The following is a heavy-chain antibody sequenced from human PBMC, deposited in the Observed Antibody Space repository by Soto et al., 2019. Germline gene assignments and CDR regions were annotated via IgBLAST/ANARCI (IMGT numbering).Heavy chain of an antibody. CDR1: GFTFSSYA. D-gene: IGHD3-10*01. CDR3: AKDRDYGSGSYYNKYYFDY. J-gene: IGHJ4*02. CDR2: ISGSGGST. V-gene: IGHV3-23*01. Sequence: EVQLLESGGGLVQPGGSLRLSCAASGFTFSSYAMSWVRQAPGKGLEWVSAISGSGGSTYYADSVKGRFTISRDNSKNTLYLQMNSLRAEDTAVYYCAKDRDYGSGSYYNKYYFDYWGQGTLVTVSS.